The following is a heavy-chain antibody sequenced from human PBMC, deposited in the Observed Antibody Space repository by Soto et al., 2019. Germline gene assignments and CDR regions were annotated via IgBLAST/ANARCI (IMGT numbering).Heavy chain of an antibody. J-gene: IGHJ2*01. CDR2: LDPEDGET. CDR3: ATASSIGGRLWYFDL. Sequence: EVQLVQSGAEVKKPGATVKISCKVSGYIFTDYYVYWVQQAAGKGLEWMGFLDPEDGETMYAEKFQGRITITADTSTDTAYMELSRLRSEDTAVYYCATASSIGGRLWYFDLWGRGTLVTVSS. CDR1: GYIFTDYY. D-gene: IGHD6-6*01. V-gene: IGHV1-69-2*01.